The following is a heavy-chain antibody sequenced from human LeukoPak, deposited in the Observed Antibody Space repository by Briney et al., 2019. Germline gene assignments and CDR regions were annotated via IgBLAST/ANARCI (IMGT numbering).Heavy chain of an antibody. CDR3: ARDVTAYCGGDCYSAPDY. D-gene: IGHD2-21*02. V-gene: IGHV1-69*01. CDR2: IIPIFGTA. Sequence: GASVKVSCKASGGTFSSYAISWVRQAPGQGLEWMGGIIPIFGTANYAQKFQGRVTITADESTSTAYMELSSLRSEDTAVYYCARDVTAYCGGDCYSAPDYWGQGTLVTVSS. J-gene: IGHJ4*02. CDR1: GGTFSSYA.